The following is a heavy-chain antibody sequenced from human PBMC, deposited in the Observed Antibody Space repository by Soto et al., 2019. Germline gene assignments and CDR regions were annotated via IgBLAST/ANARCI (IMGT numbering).Heavy chain of an antibody. CDR1: GYTLTELS. CDR2: FDPEDGET. CDR3: ATVVRREVDGIYSSYGMDV. D-gene: IGHD6-19*01. J-gene: IGHJ6*02. Sequence: GASVKVSCKVSGYTLTELSMHWVRQAPGKGLEWMGGFDPEDGETIYAQKFQGRVTMTEDTSTDTAYMELSSLRSEDTAVYYCATVVRREVDGIYSSYGMDVWGQGTTVTVYS. V-gene: IGHV1-24*01.